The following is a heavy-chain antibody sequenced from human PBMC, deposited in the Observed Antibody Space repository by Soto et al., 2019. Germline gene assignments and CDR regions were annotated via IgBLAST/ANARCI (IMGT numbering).Heavy chain of an antibody. V-gene: IGHV4-31*03. CDR1: GGSISSGGYY. D-gene: IGHD6-19*01. CDR2: IYYSGST. CDR3: AIIAVAGTDPGY. J-gene: IGHJ4*02. Sequence: TLSLTCTVSGGSISSGGYYWSWIRQHPGKGLEWIGYIYYSGSTYYNPSLKSRVTISVDTSKNQFSLKLSSVTAADTAVYYCAIIAVAGTDPGYWGQGTLVTVSS.